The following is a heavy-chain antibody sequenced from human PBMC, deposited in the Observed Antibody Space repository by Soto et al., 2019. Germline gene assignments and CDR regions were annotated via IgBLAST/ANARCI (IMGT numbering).Heavy chain of an antibody. V-gene: IGHV4-59*08. CDR2: IYYSGST. CDR1: GGSISSYY. CDR3: ARQLGYCSSTSCYDFDP. D-gene: IGHD2-2*01. J-gene: IGHJ5*02. Sequence: SETLSLTCTVSGGSISSYYWSWIRQPPGKGLEWIGYIYYSGSTNYNPSLKSRVTISVDTSKNQFSLKLSSVTAADTAVYYCARQLGYCSSTSCYDFDPWGQGTLVTVSS.